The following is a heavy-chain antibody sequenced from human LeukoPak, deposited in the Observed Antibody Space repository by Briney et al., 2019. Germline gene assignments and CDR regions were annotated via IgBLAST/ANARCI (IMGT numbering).Heavy chain of an antibody. CDR2: ISYDGSNK. CDR3: ARAGLAAMGDSRYYYYMDV. D-gene: IGHD2-2*01. Sequence: GGSLRLSCAASGFTFSSYEMNWVRQAPGKGLEWVAVISYDGSNKYYADSVKGRFTISRDNSKNTLYLQMNSLRAEDTAVYYCARAGLAAMGDSRYYYYMDVWGKGTTVTVSS. J-gene: IGHJ6*03. CDR1: GFTFSSYE. V-gene: IGHV3-30*04.